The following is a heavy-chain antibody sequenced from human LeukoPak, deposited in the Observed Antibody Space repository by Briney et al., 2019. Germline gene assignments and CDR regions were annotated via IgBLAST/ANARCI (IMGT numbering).Heavy chain of an antibody. Sequence: GGSLRLSCAASGFTFSGYWMMWVRQAPGKGPEWVAHINKDGSEKDYVDSVKGRFTISRDNAKNSLYLQMNSLRAEDTAVYYCARDGGYSYGKKGCFEKWGQGTLVTVSS. CDR3: ARDGGYSYGKKGCFEK. CDR1: GFTFSGYW. D-gene: IGHD5-18*01. CDR2: INKDGSEK. V-gene: IGHV3-7*01. J-gene: IGHJ4*02.